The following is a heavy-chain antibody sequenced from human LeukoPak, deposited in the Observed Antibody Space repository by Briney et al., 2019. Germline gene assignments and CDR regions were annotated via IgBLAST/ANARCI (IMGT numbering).Heavy chain of an antibody. CDR2: LDQGGSDD. Sequence: GGPLRLSCAASGFIFSDYSMTWVRQAPGKGLEWVANLDQGGSDDFYLDSVRGRFIISRDNARNSLYLQMNGLRVEDTAVYYCARDVSLGFWSGYSDYWGHGTLVAVAS. V-gene: IGHV3-7*01. D-gene: IGHD3-3*01. CDR1: GFIFSDYS. J-gene: IGHJ4*01. CDR3: ARDVSLGFWSGYSDY.